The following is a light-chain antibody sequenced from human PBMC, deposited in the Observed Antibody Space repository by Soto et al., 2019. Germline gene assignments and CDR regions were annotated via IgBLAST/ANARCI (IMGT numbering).Light chain of an antibody. Sequence: DIQLTQSPSSVSASVGDRITITCRASQGVSNWLAWYQQKPGRAPNLLIYATSSLHSGFPSRFIGSGSWTDFTLTISSLQAEDFATYYCQQSGSFPLTFGPGTKLYIK. CDR2: ATS. J-gene: IGKJ3*01. CDR3: QQSGSFPLT. V-gene: IGKV1-12*01. CDR1: QGVSNW.